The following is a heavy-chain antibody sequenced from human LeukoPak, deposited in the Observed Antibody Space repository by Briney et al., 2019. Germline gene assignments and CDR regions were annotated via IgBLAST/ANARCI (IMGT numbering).Heavy chain of an antibody. J-gene: IGHJ4*02. CDR1: GFTFSSYA. D-gene: IGHD3-22*01. CDR2: ISYDGSNK. V-gene: IGHV3-30-3*01. Sequence: GGSLRLSCAASGFTFSSYAMHWVRQAPGKGLEWVAVISYDGSNKYYADSVKGRFTISRDNSKNTLYLQMNSLRAEDTAVYYCARDLKGAGYYDSSGYFGYWGQGTLVTVSS. CDR3: ARDLKGAGYYDSSGYFGY.